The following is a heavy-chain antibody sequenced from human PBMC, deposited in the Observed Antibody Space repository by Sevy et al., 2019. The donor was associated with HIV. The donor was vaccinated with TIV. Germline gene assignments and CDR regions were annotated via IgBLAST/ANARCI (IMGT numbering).Heavy chain of an antibody. CDR2: ISAYNGNT. D-gene: IGHD1-1*01. Sequence: ASVKVSCKASGYTFTSYGISWVRQAPGQGLEWMGWISAYNGNTNYVQKLQGRVTMTTDTSTSTAYMELRSLRSDDTAVYFCARDGPGLERGDYWGQGTLVTVSS. V-gene: IGHV1-18*01. CDR3: ARDGPGLERGDY. J-gene: IGHJ4*02. CDR1: GYTFTSYG.